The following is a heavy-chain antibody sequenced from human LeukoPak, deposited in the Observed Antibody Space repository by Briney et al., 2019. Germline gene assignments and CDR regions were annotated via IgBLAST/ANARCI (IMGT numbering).Heavy chain of an antibody. V-gene: IGHV1-2*02. J-gene: IGHJ4*02. CDR1: GYTFTGYY. CDR2: INPNSGGT. D-gene: IGHD1-26*01. CDR3: ARQYSGSCYRFDY. Sequence: ASVNCSRKASGYTFTGYYMHWVRQAPGQGLEWMGWINPNSGGTNYAQKFQDRVTMTRDTSISTAYMELSRLRSDDTAVYYCARQYSGSCYRFDYWGQGTLVTVSS.